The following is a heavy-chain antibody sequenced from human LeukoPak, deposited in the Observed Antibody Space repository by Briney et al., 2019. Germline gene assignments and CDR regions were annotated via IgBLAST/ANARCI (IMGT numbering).Heavy chain of an antibody. CDR1: GFTFSSYG. D-gene: IGHD5-12*01. Sequence: PGGSLRLSCAASGFTFSSYGMHWVRQAPGKGLEWVAFIWYGGSNKYYADSVKGRFTISRDNSKNTLYLQMDSLRAEDTAVYYCAAYNGYVQGAFDIWGRGTMVTVSS. J-gene: IGHJ3*02. CDR3: AAYNGYVQGAFDI. CDR2: IWYGGSNK. V-gene: IGHV3-30*02.